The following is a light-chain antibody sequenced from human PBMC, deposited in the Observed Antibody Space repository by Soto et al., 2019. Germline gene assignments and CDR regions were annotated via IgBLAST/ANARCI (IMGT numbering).Light chain of an antibody. CDR3: QQLNSYPLS. CDR2: AAS. J-gene: IGKJ4*01. Sequence: DIQLTQSPSFLSASLGDRVTITCRASQAINSNLAWYQQKSGKAPKLLIYAASNLQSGVPSRFSGSVSGTEFTLTISSLQSGDFATYYCQQLNSYPLSFGGGTKLDIK. CDR1: QAINSN. V-gene: IGKV1-9*01.